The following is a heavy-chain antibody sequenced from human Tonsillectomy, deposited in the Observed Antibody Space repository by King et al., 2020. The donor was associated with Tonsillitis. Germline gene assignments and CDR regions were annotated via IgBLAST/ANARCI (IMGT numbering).Heavy chain of an antibody. D-gene: IGHD1-14*01. CDR3: ARDTSNQEYDY. V-gene: IGHV1-2*02. Sequence: QLVQSGAEVKKPGASVKVSCKASGYSFTGYYMHWVRQAPGQGLEWMGWINPNSGGPNYAQKFQGRVTMTTDTSISTAYMDLSRLTSDDTAVYYCARDTSNQEYDYWGQGTLVTVSS. CDR2: INPNSGGP. J-gene: IGHJ4*02. CDR1: GYSFTGYY.